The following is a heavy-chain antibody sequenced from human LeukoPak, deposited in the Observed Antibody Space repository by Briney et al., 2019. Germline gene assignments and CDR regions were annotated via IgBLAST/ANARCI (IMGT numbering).Heavy chain of an antibody. CDR1: GFNVFSNY. V-gene: IGHV3-66*01. CDR3: ARGPSPYPYRVFDI. J-gene: IGHJ3*02. D-gene: IGHD1-14*01. Sequence: GGSLRLSCAASGFNVFSNYLSWVRQAPGKGLEWVSILYGGGETYYTDSVKGRFTISRDNSKNTLFLQMNSLRAEDTAVYYCARGPSPYPYRVFDIWGQGTLVTVSS. CDR2: LYGGGET.